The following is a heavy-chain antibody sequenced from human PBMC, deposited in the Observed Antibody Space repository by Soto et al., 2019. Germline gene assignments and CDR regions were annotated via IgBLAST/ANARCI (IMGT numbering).Heavy chain of an antibody. CDR3: ASAPGYQLPTQFDP. V-gene: IGHV4-39*01. D-gene: IGHD2-2*01. J-gene: IGHJ5*02. CDR1: GGSISSSSYY. Sequence: SETLSLTCTVSGGSISSSSYYWGWIRQPPGKGLEWIGSIYYSGSTYYNPSLKSRVTISVDTSKNQFSLKLSSVTAADTAVYYCASAPGYQLPTQFDPWGQGTLVTAPQ. CDR2: IYYSGST.